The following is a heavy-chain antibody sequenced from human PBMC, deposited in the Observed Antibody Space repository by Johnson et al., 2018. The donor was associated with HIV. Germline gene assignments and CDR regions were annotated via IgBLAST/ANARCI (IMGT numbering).Heavy chain of an antibody. CDR1: GFTFSTNW. J-gene: IGHJ3*02. Sequence: VQLVESGGGLIQPGGSLRLSCVGSGFTFSTNWMHWVRQAPGKGLAWVACISDDGNDISYADSVKGRFTLSRDNAKNTLYLRMDSLGAEDTAMYYGAKDLRGWELLRNAFDIWGQGTMVTVSS. D-gene: IGHD1-26*01. CDR2: ISDDGNDI. V-gene: IGHV3-74*03. CDR3: AKDLRGWELLRNAFDI.